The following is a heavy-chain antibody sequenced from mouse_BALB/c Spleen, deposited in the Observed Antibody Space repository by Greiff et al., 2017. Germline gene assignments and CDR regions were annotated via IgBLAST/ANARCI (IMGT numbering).Heavy chain of an antibody. J-gene: IGHJ3*01. Sequence: DVKLVESGGGLVKPGGSLKLSCAASGFTFSSYAMSWVRQSPEKRLEWVADISSGGSYTYYPDTVTGRFTISRDNAKNTLYLEMSSLRSEDTAMYYCAGGNDLFAYWGQGTLVTVSA. CDR1: GFTFSSYA. D-gene: IGHD2-1*01. CDR2: ISSGGSYT. CDR3: AGGNDLFAY. V-gene: IGHV5-9-4*01.